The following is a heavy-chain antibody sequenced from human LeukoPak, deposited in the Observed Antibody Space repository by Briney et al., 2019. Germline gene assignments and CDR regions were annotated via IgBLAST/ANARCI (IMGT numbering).Heavy chain of an antibody. CDR2: INHSGST. D-gene: IGHD2-2*01. Sequence: SETLSLACAVYGGSFSGYYWSWIRQPPGKGLEWIGEINHSGSTNYNPSLKSRVTISVDTSKNQFSLKLSSVTAADTAVYYCATASDIVVVPAAMKALYYYGMDVWGQGTTVTVSS. CDR1: GGSFSGYY. CDR3: ATASDIVVVPAAMKALYYYGMDV. V-gene: IGHV4-34*01. J-gene: IGHJ6*02.